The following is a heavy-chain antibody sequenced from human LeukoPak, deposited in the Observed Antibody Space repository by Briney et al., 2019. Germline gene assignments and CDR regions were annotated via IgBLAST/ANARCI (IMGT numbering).Heavy chain of an antibody. D-gene: IGHD6-25*01. V-gene: IGHV4-4*09. J-gene: IGHJ6*03. CDR1: GGSISSYY. Sequence: SETLSLTCTVSGGSISSYYWSWILQPPGKGLEWIGYIYTSGSTNYNPSLKSRVTISVDTSKNQFSLKLSSVTAADTAVYSAARQREYYYYMDVWGKGTTVTVSS. CDR2: IYTSGST. CDR3: ARQREYYYYMDV.